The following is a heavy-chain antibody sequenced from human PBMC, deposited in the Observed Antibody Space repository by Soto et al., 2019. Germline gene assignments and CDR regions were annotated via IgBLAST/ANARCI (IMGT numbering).Heavy chain of an antibody. CDR3: ARGQELRLGELSLYLNY. V-gene: IGHV1-8*01. CDR1: GYTFTSYD. CDR2: MNPNSGNT. J-gene: IGHJ4*02. D-gene: IGHD3-16*02. Sequence: QVQLVQSGAEVKKPGASVKVSCKASGYTFTSYDINWVRQATGQGLEWMGWMNPNSGNTGYAQKFQGRVTMTRNTSISTAYMELSSLSSEDTAVYYCARGQELRLGELSLYLNYWGQGTLVTVSS.